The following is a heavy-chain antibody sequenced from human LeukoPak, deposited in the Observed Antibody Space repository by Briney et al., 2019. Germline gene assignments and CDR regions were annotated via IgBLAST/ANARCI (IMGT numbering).Heavy chain of an antibody. Sequence: SQTLSLTCTVSGGSISSSSYYWGWIRQPPRKGLEWIGNIYYSGSIYYNPSLKSRVTISIDTSRNQFSLNLNYVTAADTAVYYCTRDSSINWGFFDYWGQGSLVTVSS. D-gene: IGHD7-27*01. CDR3: TRDSSINWGFFDY. V-gene: IGHV4-39*07. CDR1: GGSISSSSYY. CDR2: IYYSGSI. J-gene: IGHJ4*02.